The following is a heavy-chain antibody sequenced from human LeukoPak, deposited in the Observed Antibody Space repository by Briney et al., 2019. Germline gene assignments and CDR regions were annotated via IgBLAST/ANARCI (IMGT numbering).Heavy chain of an antibody. CDR2: ISSSGSTI. Sequence: PGGSLRRSCAASGFTFSDYYMSWIRRAPGKGLEWVSYISSSGSTIYYADSVKGRFTISRDNAKNSLYLQMNSLRAEDTAVYYCARRNYDFWSATYYFDYWGQGTLVTVSS. CDR1: GFTFSDYY. D-gene: IGHD3-3*01. V-gene: IGHV3-11*04. J-gene: IGHJ4*02. CDR3: ARRNYDFWSATYYFDY.